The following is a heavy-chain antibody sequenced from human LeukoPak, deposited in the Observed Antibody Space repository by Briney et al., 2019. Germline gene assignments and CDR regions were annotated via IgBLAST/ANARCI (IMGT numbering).Heavy chain of an antibody. V-gene: IGHV4-34*01. CDR1: GGSFSGYC. D-gene: IGHD4-17*01. CDR3: ARGADYGDYLPFDY. CDR2: INHSGST. Sequence: SETLSLTCAVYGGSFSGYCWSWIRQPPGKGLEWIGEINHSGSTSYNPSLKSRVTISVDTSKNQFSLKLSSVTAADTAVYYCARGADYGDYLPFDYWGQGTLVTVSS. J-gene: IGHJ4*02.